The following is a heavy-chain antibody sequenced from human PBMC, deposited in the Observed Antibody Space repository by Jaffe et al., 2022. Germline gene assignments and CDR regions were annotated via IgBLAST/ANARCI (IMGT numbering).Heavy chain of an antibody. CDR3: ARDGLHFYYGSVTYLDGSVI. CDR2: IKQDASEK. CDR1: GFAFSTYW. J-gene: IGHJ4*02. Sequence: EVQLVQSGGGLVQPGGSLRLSCAASGFAFSTYWMSWVRQAPGKGPEWVANIKQDASEKYYVDSVKGRFTISRDNAKNSLYLQMNSLRAEDTAVYYCARDGLHFYYGSVTYLDGSVIWGQGTLVTVSS. D-gene: IGHD3-10*01. V-gene: IGHV3-7*01.